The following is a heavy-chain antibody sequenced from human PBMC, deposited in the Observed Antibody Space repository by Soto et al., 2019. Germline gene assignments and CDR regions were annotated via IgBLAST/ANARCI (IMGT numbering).Heavy chain of an antibody. CDR3: ARQVAYCNYMDV. V-gene: IGHV4-39*01. CDR2: ISYSGST. CDR1: GDSIISSSYY. J-gene: IGHJ6*03. D-gene: IGHD2-15*01. Sequence: QLQLQESGPGLVKPSETLSLSCTVSGDSIISSSYYWDWIRQPPGKGLEWIGKISYSGSTYYNPSLKSRLTISVDTTKNQFSLKLRSLTAADTAVYYCARQVAYCNYMDVWGTGTTVTVSS.